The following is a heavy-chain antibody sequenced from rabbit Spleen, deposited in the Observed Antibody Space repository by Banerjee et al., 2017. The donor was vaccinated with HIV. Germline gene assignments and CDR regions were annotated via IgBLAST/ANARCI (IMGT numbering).Heavy chain of an antibody. CDR1: GIDFNSNYY. J-gene: IGHJ4*01. CDR3: ARDLVAVIGWNFNL. D-gene: IGHD1-1*01. CDR2: IASSSSGFT. Sequence: QSLEESGGGLVKPGGTLTLTCKASGIDFNSNYYMCWVRQAPGKGLEWISCIASSSSGFTYSATWAKGRFTCSKTSSTTVTLQMTSLTVADTATYFCARDLVAVIGWNFNLWGQGTLVTVS. V-gene: IGHV1S40*01.